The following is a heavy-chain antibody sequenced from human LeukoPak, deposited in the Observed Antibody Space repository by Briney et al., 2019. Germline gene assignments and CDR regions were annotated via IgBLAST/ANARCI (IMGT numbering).Heavy chain of an antibody. V-gene: IGHV4-39*01. J-gene: IGHJ4*02. CDR2: SYFGGST. D-gene: IGHD3-16*01. CDR1: GGSISSSTYY. Sequence: PSETLSLTCSVSGGSISSSTYYWGWIRQPPGKGLEWIGSSYFGGSTYYNPSLKSRVTISVDTSKNQFSLRLTSVTAADTALYYCARHRSDDYYFFDYWGQGTLVTVSS. CDR3: ARHRSDDYYFFDY.